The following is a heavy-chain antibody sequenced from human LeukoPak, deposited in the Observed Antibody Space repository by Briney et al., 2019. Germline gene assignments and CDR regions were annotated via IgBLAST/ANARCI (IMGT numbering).Heavy chain of an antibody. V-gene: IGHV3-11*01. CDR2: ISSSGSTI. CDR3: ARKDSSGYYPFDY. CDR1: GFTFSDYY. Sequence: GGSLRLSCAASGFTFSDYYMSWIRQAPGKGLEWVSYISSSGSTIYYADSVKGRFTISRDNAKNSLYLQMNSLRAEDTAVYYCARKDSSGYYPFDYWGQGTLVTVSS. D-gene: IGHD3-22*01. J-gene: IGHJ4*02.